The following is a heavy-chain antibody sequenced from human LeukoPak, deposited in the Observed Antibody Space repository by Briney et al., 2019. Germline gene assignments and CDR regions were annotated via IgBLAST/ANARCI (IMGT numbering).Heavy chain of an antibody. CDR3: ARPRGGLPLYFDY. J-gene: IGHJ4*02. CDR1: GFTFSSYA. V-gene: IGHV3-23*01. D-gene: IGHD1-26*01. Sequence: PGGSLRLSCAASGFTFSSYAMSWVRQAPGKGLEWVSAISGSGGSTYYADSVKGRFTISRDNSKNTLYLQMNSLRAEDTAVYYCARPRGGLPLYFDYWGQGTLVTVSS. CDR2: ISGSGGST.